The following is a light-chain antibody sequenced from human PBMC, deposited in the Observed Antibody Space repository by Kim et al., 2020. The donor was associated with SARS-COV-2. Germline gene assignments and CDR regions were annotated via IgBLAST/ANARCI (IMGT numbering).Light chain of an antibody. CDR1: QSIDSW. J-gene: IGKJ4*01. Sequence: DNQMTQSPSALSASVGDRVTITCRASQSIDSWLAWYQEKPGKAPKVLIYDASTLESGVPSRFSGSGSGTEFTLTISSLQPDDFATYYCQQYRSYQLTFGGGTKLEI. CDR2: DAS. V-gene: IGKV1-5*01. CDR3: QQYRSYQLT.